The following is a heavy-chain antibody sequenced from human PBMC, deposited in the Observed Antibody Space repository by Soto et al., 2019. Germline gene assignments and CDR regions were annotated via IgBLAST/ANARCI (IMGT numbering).Heavy chain of an antibody. CDR1: GGNFITFA. D-gene: IGHD7-27*01. Sequence: QVELVQSGAEVKKPGSSVTVSCKASGGNFITFAISWVRQAPGQGLEWMGGIIPISSTTKSAHKFQDRVTMSADGSASTVHMELRSLKSEDTAIYFCAKKLGIDPFGSDGRDVGGQGTTVTASS. CDR3: AKKLGIDPFGSDGRDV. J-gene: IGHJ6*02. V-gene: IGHV1-69*01. CDR2: IIPISSTT.